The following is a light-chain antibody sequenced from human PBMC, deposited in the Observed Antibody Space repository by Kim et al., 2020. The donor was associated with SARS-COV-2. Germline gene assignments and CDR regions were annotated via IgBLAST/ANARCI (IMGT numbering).Light chain of an antibody. CDR2: EDF. Sequence: QSALTQPASVSGSPGQSITISCTGTRSNIGGYNHVSWYQQHPGKAPKLLIYEDFNRPSGISNRFSGSKSGNTASLTISGLQADDEADYYCGSYTTGSTTWTFGGGTKVTVL. V-gene: IGLV2-14*01. CDR1: RSNIGGYNH. J-gene: IGLJ3*02. CDR3: GSYTTGSTTWT.